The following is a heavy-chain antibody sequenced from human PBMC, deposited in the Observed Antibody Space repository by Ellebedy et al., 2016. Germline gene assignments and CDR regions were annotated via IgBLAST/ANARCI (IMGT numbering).Heavy chain of an antibody. Sequence: SETLSLTCTVSGGSISSSSYYWGWIRQPPGKGLEWIGHIYYTGNTYYNLSLKSRVTISVDTSKNQFSLKLKSVTAADTAVYFCARASRGLIWFGDQNYYDGMDAWGQGTTVIVSS. D-gene: IGHD3-10*01. CDR2: IYYTGNT. CDR1: GGSISSSSYY. CDR3: ARASRGLIWFGDQNYYDGMDA. J-gene: IGHJ6*02. V-gene: IGHV4-39*07.